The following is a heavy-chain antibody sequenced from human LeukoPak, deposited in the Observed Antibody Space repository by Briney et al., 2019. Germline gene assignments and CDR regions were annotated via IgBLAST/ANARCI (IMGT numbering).Heavy chain of an antibody. CDR1: GFTFSSYA. J-gene: IGHJ4*02. Sequence: GGSLRLSCAASGFTFSSYAMSWVRQAPGKGLEWVSAISGSGGSTYYADSVKGRFTISRDNSKNTLYLQMNSLRAEDTAVYYCAKEEEIRYFDWLPRSRAYWGQGTLVTVSS. V-gene: IGHV3-23*01. CDR3: AKEEEIRYFDWLPRSRAY. D-gene: IGHD3-9*01. CDR2: ISGSGGST.